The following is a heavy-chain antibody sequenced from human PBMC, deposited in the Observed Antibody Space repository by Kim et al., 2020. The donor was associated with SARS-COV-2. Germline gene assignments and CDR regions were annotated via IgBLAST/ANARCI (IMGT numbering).Heavy chain of an antibody. Sequence: SETLSLTCTVSGGSISSYYWSWIRQPPGKGLEWIGYIYYSGSTNYNPSLKSRVTISVDTSKNQFSLKLSSVTAADTAVYYCARRLLWFGGAFDIWGQGTMVTVSS. V-gene: IGHV4-59*13. CDR3: ARRLLWFGGAFDI. D-gene: IGHD3-10*01. CDR2: IYYSGST. J-gene: IGHJ3*02. CDR1: GGSISSYY.